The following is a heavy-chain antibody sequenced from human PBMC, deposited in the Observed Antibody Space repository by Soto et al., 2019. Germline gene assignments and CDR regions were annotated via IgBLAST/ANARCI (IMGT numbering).Heavy chain of an antibody. Sequence: PGGSLRLSCAASGFTFSSYGMHWVRQAPGKGLEWVAVISYDGSNKYYADSVKGRFTISRDNSKNTLYLQMNSLRAEDTAVYYCAKDLYYYDSSGYSIYWGQGTLVTVSS. CDR3: AKDLYYYDSSGYSIY. V-gene: IGHV3-30*18. CDR2: ISYDGSNK. CDR1: GFTFSSYG. J-gene: IGHJ4*02. D-gene: IGHD3-22*01.